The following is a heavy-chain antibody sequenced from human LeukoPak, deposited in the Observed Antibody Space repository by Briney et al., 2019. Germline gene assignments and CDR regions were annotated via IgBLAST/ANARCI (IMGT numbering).Heavy chain of an antibody. CDR2: SYYRRTI. J-gene: IGHJ5*02. D-gene: IGHD2-8*01. CDR1: GYSISSGYD. V-gene: IGHV4-38-2*02. CDR3: ARHAVWYYWFDP. Sequence: SETLSLTCTVSGYSISSGYDWGWIRQPPGKGLEWIGSSYYRRTIYYNPSLKSRVTISVDTSKNQFSLKLSSVTAADTAVYYCARHAVWYYWFDPWGQGTLVTVSS.